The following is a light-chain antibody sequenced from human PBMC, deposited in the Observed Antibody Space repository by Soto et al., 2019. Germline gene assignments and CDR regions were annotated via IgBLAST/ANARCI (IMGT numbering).Light chain of an antibody. Sequence: SYELTQPPSVSVSPGQTASITCSGDKLGDKYACWYQQKPGQSPVLVIYQDSKRPLGIPERFSGSKSGNTATLTISGTQAMDEADYYCQAWDSSTPVVFGGGTKVTVL. CDR2: QDS. CDR3: QAWDSSTPVV. CDR1: KLGDKY. J-gene: IGLJ2*01. V-gene: IGLV3-1*01.